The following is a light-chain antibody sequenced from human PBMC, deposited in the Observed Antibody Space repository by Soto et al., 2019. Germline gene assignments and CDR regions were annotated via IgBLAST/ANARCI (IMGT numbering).Light chain of an antibody. J-gene: IGLJ1*01. V-gene: IGLV2-18*02. CDR2: EVT. CDR1: SSDVGSYDR. CDR3: SSYTSSSTYV. Sequence: QSVLTQPPSVSGSPGQSVTISCTGTSSDVGSYDRVSWFQQSPGTAPQLMIYEVTKRPSGVPDRFSGSKSGSTASLTISGLQAEDEADYYCSSYTSSSTYVFGTGTKVTVL.